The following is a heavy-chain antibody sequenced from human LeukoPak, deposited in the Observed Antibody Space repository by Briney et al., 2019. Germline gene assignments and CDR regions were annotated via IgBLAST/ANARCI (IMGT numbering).Heavy chain of an antibody. J-gene: IGHJ4*02. CDR1: GGTFSSYA. D-gene: IGHD6-6*01. CDR2: IIPIFGTA. V-gene: IGHV1-69*13. CDR3: ARDGYSSSSFTPFDY. Sequence: SVKVSCKASGGTFSSYAISWVRQAPGQGLEWMGGIIPIFGTANYAQKFQGRVTIIADESTSTAYMELSSLRSEDTAVYYCARDGYSSSSFTPFDYWGQGTLVTVSS.